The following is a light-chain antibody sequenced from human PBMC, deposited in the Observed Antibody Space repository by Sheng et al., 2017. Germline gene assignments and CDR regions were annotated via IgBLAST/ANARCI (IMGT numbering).Light chain of an antibody. CDR1: QSVLYSANNKNY. V-gene: IGKV4-1*01. Sequence: DIVMTQSPDSLAVSLGERATFNCKSSQSVLYSANNKNYLAWYQQKPGQPPKLLIYRASTRESGVPDRFSGSGSGTDFTLTISSLQAEDVAVYYCQQYYTTPFTFGPGTKVDIK. CDR3: QQYYTTPFT. J-gene: IGKJ3*01. CDR2: RAS.